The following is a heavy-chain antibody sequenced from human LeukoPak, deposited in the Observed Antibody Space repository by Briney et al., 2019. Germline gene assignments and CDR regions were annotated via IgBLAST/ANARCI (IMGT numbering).Heavy chain of an antibody. J-gene: IGHJ4*02. CDR3: ARHGIGLGSGTNFDY. V-gene: IGHV4-34*01. CDR2: IHHSGST. Sequence: PSETLSLTCAVYGESFSGYYWSWIRQPPGKGLEWIGQIHHSGSTSYSPSLKSRVTIPVDTSMHQFSLKLSSVTAADTAVYYCARHGIGLGSGTNFDYWGQGTLVTVSS. CDR1: GESFSGYY. D-gene: IGHD3-10*01.